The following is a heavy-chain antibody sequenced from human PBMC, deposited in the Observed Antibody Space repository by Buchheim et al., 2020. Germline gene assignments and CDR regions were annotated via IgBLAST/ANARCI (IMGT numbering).Heavy chain of an antibody. Sequence: QVQLQESGPGLVKPSQTLSLTCTVSGGSISSGTYYWSWIRQPAGKGLEWIGRIYTSGSTKYNPSLKSRVTISVDTSKNQFSLNLSSVTAADTAVYYCARDYGIIVGTKAAGSAWFDPWGQGTL. V-gene: IGHV4-61*02. D-gene: IGHD1-26*01. CDR2: IYTSGST. J-gene: IGHJ5*02. CDR1: GGSISSGTYY. CDR3: ARDYGIIVGTKAAGSAWFDP.